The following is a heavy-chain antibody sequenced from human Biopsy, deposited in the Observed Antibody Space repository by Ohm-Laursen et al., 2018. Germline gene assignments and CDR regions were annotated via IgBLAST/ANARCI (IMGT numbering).Heavy chain of an antibody. J-gene: IGHJ6*02. V-gene: IGHV3-9*01. CDR2: IRRNSAII. D-gene: IGHD1-26*01. CDR3: ARDRGGARYGMDV. CDR1: GFTFADYA. Sequence: SLRLSCAASGFTFADYAMHWVRQPPGKGLEWVSGIRRNSAIIDYADSVRGRFTISRDNARRFLFLQMNNLKSEDTAFYYCARDRGGARYGMDVWGRGTTVTVSS.